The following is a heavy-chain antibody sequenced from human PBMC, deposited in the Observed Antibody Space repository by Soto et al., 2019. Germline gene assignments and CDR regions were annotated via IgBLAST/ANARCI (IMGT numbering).Heavy chain of an antibody. Sequence: EVQLVESGGGLVQPGGSLRLSCAASGFTFSSYWMHWVRQAPGKGLVWVSRINSDGSSTSYADSVKGRFTISRDNAKNTLYLQMNSRRAEDTAVYYCARDPRELLGYYFDYWGQGTLVTVSS. J-gene: IGHJ4*02. D-gene: IGHD1-26*01. CDR1: GFTFSSYW. CDR2: INSDGSST. V-gene: IGHV3-74*01. CDR3: ARDPRELLGYYFDY.